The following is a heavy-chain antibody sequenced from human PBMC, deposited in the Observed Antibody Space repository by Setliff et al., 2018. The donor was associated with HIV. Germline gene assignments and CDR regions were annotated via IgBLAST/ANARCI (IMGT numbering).Heavy chain of an antibody. CDR3: ARQVSIPGVAITPVDY. Sequence: SETLSLTCTVSGGSISSGSYYWSWLRQPPGKGLEWMGYVFYTGFAAYNPSLKSRLTISVDTSKSQFSLRLTSVTAADTAIYYCARQVSIPGVAITPVDYWGQGALVTVSS. J-gene: IGHJ4*02. V-gene: IGHV4-61*01. CDR1: GGSISSGSYY. D-gene: IGHD5-12*01. CDR2: VFYTGFA.